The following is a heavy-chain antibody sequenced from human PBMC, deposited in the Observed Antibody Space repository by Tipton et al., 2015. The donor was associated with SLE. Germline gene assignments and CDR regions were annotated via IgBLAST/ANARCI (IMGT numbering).Heavy chain of an antibody. D-gene: IGHD5-12*01. V-gene: IGHV4-61*09. CDR1: GGSISSGSYY. CDR2: IYYSGST. J-gene: IGHJ4*02. CDR3: ARVDVVTVFYFDS. Sequence: TLSLTCTVSGGSISSGSYYWSWIRQPAGKGLEWIGYIYYSGSTNYNPSLKSRVTISVDTSKNQFSLKLGSVTAADTAVYFCARVDVVTVFYFDSWGQGTLVTVSS.